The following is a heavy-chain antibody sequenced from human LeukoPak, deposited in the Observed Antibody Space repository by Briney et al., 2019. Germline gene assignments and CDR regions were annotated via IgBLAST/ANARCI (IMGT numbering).Heavy chain of an antibody. V-gene: IGHV4-61*02. CDR1: GGSISSGSYY. Sequence: PSQTLSLTCTVSGGSISSGSYYWSWIRQPAGKGLEWIGRIYTSGSTNYNPSLKGRVTISVDTSKNQFSLKLSSVTAADTAVYYCARGGSGYDYWGQGTLVTVSS. D-gene: IGHD3-22*01. CDR2: IYTSGST. CDR3: ARGGSGYDY. J-gene: IGHJ4*02.